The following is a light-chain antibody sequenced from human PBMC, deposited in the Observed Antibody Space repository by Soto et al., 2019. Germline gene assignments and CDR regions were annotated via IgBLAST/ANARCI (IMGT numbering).Light chain of an antibody. CDR1: QSVSSNY. V-gene: IGKV3-20*01. CDR2: AAC. CDR3: QEYGGLNRT. J-gene: IGKJ1*01. Sequence: LTQPPGSLSFSPRHTATLSCTASQSVSSNYLARHKQKLGQGPSIFIFAACSRATGITDRFSGSGSGTDFTLSIRRLEHEDFEVYYCQEYGGLNRTFGQGTKVDIK.